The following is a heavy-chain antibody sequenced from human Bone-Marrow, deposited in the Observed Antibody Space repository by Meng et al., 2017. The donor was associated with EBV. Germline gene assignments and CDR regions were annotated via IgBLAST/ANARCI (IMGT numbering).Heavy chain of an antibody. CDR3: ARTYTVTTGWFDP. CDR2: IYHSGST. D-gene: IGHD4-17*01. Sequence: EAGPGLVQTSGTLPLTSAVSGGSISSSNWWSWVRQPPGKGLEWIGEIYHSGSTNYNPSLKSRVTISVDTSKNHFSLKLSSVTAADTAVYYCARTYTVTTGWFDPWGQGTLVTVSS. CDR1: GGSISSSNW. J-gene: IGHJ5*02. V-gene: IGHV4-4*02.